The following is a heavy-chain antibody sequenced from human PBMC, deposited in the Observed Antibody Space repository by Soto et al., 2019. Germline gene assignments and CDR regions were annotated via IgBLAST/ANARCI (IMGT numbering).Heavy chain of an antibody. CDR2: IYYSGST. CDR1: GGSISSGGYY. V-gene: IGHV4-31*03. Sequence: SETLSLTCTVSGGSISSGGYYWSWIRQHPGKGLERIGYIYYSGSTYYNPSLKSRVTISVDTSKNQFSLKLSSVTAADTAVYYCARDSNYYGSGSYIRYYYGMDVWGQGTTVTVSS. J-gene: IGHJ6*02. D-gene: IGHD3-10*01. CDR3: ARDSNYYGSGSYIRYYYGMDV.